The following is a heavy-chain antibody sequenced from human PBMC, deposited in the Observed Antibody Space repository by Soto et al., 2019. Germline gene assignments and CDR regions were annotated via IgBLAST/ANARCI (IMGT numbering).Heavy chain of an antibody. Sequence: ASVKVSCKASGYAFVSYYIHWVRQAPGQGLEWMGIINPSGGSTDYAQKFQGRVTMTRDKSTSTVSMELSSLRSEDTAVYFCARGSTSRPSWLSQYYFDYWGQGTLVTVSS. V-gene: IGHV1-46*01. CDR2: INPSGGST. CDR3: ARGSTSRPSWLSQYYFDY. D-gene: IGHD6-13*01. J-gene: IGHJ4*02. CDR1: GYAFVSYY.